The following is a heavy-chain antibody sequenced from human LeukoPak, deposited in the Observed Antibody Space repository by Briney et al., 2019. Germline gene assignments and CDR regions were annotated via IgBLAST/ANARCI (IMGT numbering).Heavy chain of an antibody. CDR2: ISGSGDST. D-gene: IGHD3-9*01. V-gene: IGHV3-23*01. CDR3: AKTRASARDDYDILTGYYRPFYYYGMDV. J-gene: IGHJ6*02. Sequence: GGSLRLSCAASGFTFSSYAMSWVRQAPGKGLEWVSAISGSGDSTYYADSVKGRFTISRDNSKNTLYLQMNSLRAEDTAVYYCAKTRASARDDYDILTGYYRPFYYYGMDVWGQGTTVTVSS. CDR1: GFTFSSYA.